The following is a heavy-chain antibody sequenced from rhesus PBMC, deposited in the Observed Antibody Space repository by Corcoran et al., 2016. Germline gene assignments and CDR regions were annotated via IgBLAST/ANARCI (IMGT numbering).Heavy chain of an antibody. D-gene: IGHD4-29*01. Sequence: EVQLVQSGAEVKRPGESLKISCKTSGYSFPSYWISWVRQMPGKGLEWMEAIDPSESETRYSPSVQGQVTISADKSISTAYLQWSSLKASDSATYYCAKYGSSYPRYFDIWGPGTPITISS. CDR2: IDPSESET. CDR1: GYSFPSYW. V-gene: IGHV5-2*01. CDR3: AKYGSSYPRYFDI. J-gene: IGHJ2*01.